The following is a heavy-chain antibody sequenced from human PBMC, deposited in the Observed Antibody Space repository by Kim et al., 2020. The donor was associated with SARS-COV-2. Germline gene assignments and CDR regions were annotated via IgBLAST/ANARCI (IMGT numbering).Heavy chain of an antibody. Sequence: GGSLRLSCAASGFTFSSYSMNWVRQAPGKGLEWVSSISSSSSYIYYADSVKGRFTISRDNAKNSLYLQMNSLSAEDTAVYYCARVLKKGTYRDSRPYYFDYWGQGTLVTVSS. CDR1: GFTFSSYS. J-gene: IGHJ4*02. CDR2: ISSSSSYI. D-gene: IGHD3-22*01. CDR3: ARVLKKGTYRDSRPYYFDY. V-gene: IGHV3-21*01.